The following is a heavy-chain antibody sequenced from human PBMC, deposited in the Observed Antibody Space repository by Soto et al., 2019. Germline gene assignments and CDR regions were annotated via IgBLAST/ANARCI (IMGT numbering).Heavy chain of an antibody. CDR3: AKDRRRGDYYHYGIDV. CDR2: ISGSGGST. Sequence: EVQLLESGGGLVQPGGSLRLSCAASGFTFSSYAMSWVRQAPGKGLEWVSAISGSGGSTYYADSVKGRFTISRDNSKNTLYPQMNSLRAEDTAVYYCAKDRRRGDYYHYGIDVWGQGTTVTVSS. J-gene: IGHJ6*02. V-gene: IGHV3-23*01. CDR1: GFTFSSYA. D-gene: IGHD3-10*01.